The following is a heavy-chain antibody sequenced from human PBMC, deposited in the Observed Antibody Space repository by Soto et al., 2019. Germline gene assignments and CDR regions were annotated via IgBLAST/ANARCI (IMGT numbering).Heavy chain of an antibody. J-gene: IGHJ4*02. Sequence: SVQVSCKASGGTFSSYAISWVRQAPGQGLEWMGGISPIFGTANYAQKFQGRVTITADESTSTAYMELSSLRSEDTAVYYCATSTSRGWYGDYFDYGGQGTLVTVSS. CDR2: ISPIFGTA. CDR3: ATSTSRGWYGDYFDY. V-gene: IGHV1-69*13. CDR1: GGTFSSYA. D-gene: IGHD6-19*01.